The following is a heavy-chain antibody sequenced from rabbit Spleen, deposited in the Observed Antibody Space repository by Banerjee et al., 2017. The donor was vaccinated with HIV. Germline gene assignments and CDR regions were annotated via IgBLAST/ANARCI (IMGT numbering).Heavy chain of an antibody. J-gene: IGHJ3*01. Sequence: QEQLEESGGDLVKPEGSLTLTCKASGFSFSDTYWICWVRQAPGKGLEWIACIYTADDSTYYTGWAKGRFTISKTSSATVTLQMTSLAAADTATYFCARDGAGGSYFALWGQGTLVTVS. CDR3: ARDGAGGSYFAL. CDR1: GFSFSDTYW. CDR2: IYTADDST. V-gene: IGHV1S45*01. D-gene: IGHD8-1*01.